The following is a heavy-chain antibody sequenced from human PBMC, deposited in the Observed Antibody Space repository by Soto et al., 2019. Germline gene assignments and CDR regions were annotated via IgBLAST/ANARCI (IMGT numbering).Heavy chain of an antibody. CDR2: IYPGDSDT. D-gene: IGHD4-17*01. J-gene: IGHJ4*02. V-gene: IGHV5-51*01. CDR3: ARLSYGGNSAYYFDY. CDR1: GYSFTSYW. Sequence: PGESLKISCKGSGYSFTSYWIGWVRQMPGKGLEWMGIIYPGDSDTRYSPSFQGQVTISADKSISTAYLQWSSLRASDTAMYYCARLSYGGNSAYYFDYWGQGTLVTVSS.